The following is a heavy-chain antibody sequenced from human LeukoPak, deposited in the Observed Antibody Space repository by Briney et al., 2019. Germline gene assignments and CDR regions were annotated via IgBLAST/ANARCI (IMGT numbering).Heavy chain of an antibody. CDR1: GFTFSSYW. D-gene: IGHD6-19*01. CDR2: IKQDGSEK. CDR3: ARDGIAVAGNPYYYFDY. V-gene: IGHV3-7*01. Sequence: GGSLRLSCAAPGFTFSSYWMSWVRQAPGKGLEWVANIKQDGSEKYYVDSVKGRFTISRDNAKNSLYLQMNSLRAEDTAVYYCARDGIAVAGNPYYYFDYWGQGTLVTVSS. J-gene: IGHJ4*02.